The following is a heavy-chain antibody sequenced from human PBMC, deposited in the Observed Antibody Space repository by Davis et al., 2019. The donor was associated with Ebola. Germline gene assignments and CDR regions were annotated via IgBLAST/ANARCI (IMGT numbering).Heavy chain of an antibody. J-gene: IGHJ4*02. V-gene: IGHV3-21*01. CDR2: ISSSSSYI. Sequence: GESLKISCAASGFTFSSYSMNWVRQAPGKGLEWVSSISSSSSYIYYADSVKGRFTISRDNAKNSLYLQMNSLRAEDTAVYYCARDGPQWFRDPKVGFDYWGQGTLVTVSS. CDR1: GFTFSSYS. CDR3: ARDGPQWFRDPKVGFDY. D-gene: IGHD3-10*01.